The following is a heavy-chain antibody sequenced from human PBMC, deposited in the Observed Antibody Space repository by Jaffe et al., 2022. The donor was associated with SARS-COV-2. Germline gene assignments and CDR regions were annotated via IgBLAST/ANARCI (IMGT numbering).Heavy chain of an antibody. J-gene: IGHJ4*02. CDR2: TYYRSQWYN. CDR3: ARELRLVSGLPGVFDY. V-gene: IGHV6-1*01. Sequence: QVQLQQSGPGLVKPSQTLSLTCAISGDSVSSNSACWGWIRQSPSRGLEWLGRTYYRSQWYNHYGESVKGRITVNPDTSRNQFSLHLNSVTPEDTAVYYCARELRLVSGLPGVFDYWDQGTLVTVSS. D-gene: IGHD2-21*02. CDR1: GDSVSSNSAC.